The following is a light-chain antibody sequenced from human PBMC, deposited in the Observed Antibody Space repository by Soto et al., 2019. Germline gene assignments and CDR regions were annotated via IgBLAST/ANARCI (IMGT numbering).Light chain of an antibody. CDR1: QSVSSIY. Sequence: EIVLTQSPATLSLSPAERATLSCRASQSVSSIYLAWYQQQPGQAPTLLIYFASTTTTGIPDRFSGSGSGTDFTFTISRLESEDFAVYFCQQYDISPLTFGGGTKVEIK. CDR2: FAS. V-gene: IGKV3-20*01. CDR3: QQYDISPLT. J-gene: IGKJ4*01.